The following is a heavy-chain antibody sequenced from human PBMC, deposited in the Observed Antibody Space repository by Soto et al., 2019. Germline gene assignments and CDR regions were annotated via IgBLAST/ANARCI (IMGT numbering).Heavy chain of an antibody. CDR1: GITVNNNY. J-gene: IGHJ6*04. V-gene: IGHV3-66*01. CDR3: ARDVGV. Sequence: EVHLVESGGDLVQPGGSLRLSCAASGITVNNNYMSWVRQAPGKGLVWVSVIYSGGSTGYADSVKGRFTISRDNPKNTVYLQMNGLRAEDTAVYYCARDVGVWGRGTTVTVSS. CDR2: IYSGGST.